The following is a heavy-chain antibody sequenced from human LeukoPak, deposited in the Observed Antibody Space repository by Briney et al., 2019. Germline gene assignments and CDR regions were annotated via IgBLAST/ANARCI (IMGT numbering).Heavy chain of an antibody. CDR2: IKEDGSDK. J-gene: IGHJ6*04. D-gene: IGHD3-16*01. CDR1: GFTFSDYW. CDR3: VRESGVWVGPGIGRPLDV. Sequence: GGSLRLSCAVSGFTFSDYWMTWVRQAPGRGLEWVANIKEDGSDKQYVDSVQGRSTISRDNAGNSLHLQMYSLRVEDAAVYYCVRESGVWVGPGIGRPLDVWGKGTAVTVSS. V-gene: IGHV3-7*01.